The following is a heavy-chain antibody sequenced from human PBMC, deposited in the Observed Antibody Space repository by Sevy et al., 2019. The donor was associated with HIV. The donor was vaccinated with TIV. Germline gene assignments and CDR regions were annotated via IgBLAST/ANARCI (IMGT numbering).Heavy chain of an antibody. CDR3: ARDKPQGVVIIPGSMWGGIGH. D-gene: IGHD2-2*01. Sequence: ASVKVSCRVSGYKFRSYGISWVRQAPGQGLEWMGWISPYSGDTDFAQKFKDRVSMTSDTSTSTAYMELRSLRSDDTAVYYCARDKPQGVVIIPGSMWGGIGHWGQGTLVTVSS. CDR1: GYKFRSYG. V-gene: IGHV1-18*04. CDR2: ISPYSGDT. J-gene: IGHJ4*02.